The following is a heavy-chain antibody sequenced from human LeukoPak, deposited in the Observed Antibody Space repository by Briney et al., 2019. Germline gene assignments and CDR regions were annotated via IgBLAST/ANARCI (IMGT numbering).Heavy chain of an antibody. CDR2: ISAYNGNT. J-gene: IGHJ5*02. CDR3: ARDQGFGIGALNNWFDP. D-gene: IGHD3-16*01. Sequence: ASVKVSCKTSGYTFTNYGISWVRQAPGLGLEWMGWISAYNGNTNYGQKLQDRVTMTTDTSTSTAYMELRSLRSDDTAVYYCARDQGFGIGALNNWFDPWGQGTLVTVSS. CDR1: GYTFTNYG. V-gene: IGHV1-18*01.